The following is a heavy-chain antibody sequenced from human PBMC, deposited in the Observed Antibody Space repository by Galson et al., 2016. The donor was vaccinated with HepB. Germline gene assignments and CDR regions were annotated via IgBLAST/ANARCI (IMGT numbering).Heavy chain of an antibody. CDR2: VFYSGHT. Sequence: ETLSLTCSVSGDSIRGNHWWTWVRQAPGKGLEWIGQVFYSGHTNYSPSLKSRVTISVDTSKNQFALNLKSVTAADTAVYFCAREDNGLGRIDYWGQGNLVTVYS. CDR3: AREDNGLGRIDY. D-gene: IGHD3-10*01. J-gene: IGHJ4*02. CDR1: GDSIRGNHW. V-gene: IGHV4/OR15-8*01.